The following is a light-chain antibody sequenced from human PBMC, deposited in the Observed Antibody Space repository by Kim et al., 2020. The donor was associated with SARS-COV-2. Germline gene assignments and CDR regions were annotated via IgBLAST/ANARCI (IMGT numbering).Light chain of an antibody. CDR1: ALPKKY. Sequence: SYELTQPPSVSVSLGQMARITCSGEALPKKYAYWYQQKPGQFPVVVIYKDSERPSGIPERFSGSSSGTIVTLTISGVQAEDEADYYCLSADSSTWVLGGGTQLTVL. V-gene: IGLV3-16*01. CDR3: LSADSSTWV. J-gene: IGLJ3*02. CDR2: KDS.